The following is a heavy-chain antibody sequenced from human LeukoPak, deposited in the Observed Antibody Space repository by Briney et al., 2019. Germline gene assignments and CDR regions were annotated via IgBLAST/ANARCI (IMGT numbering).Heavy chain of an antibody. D-gene: IGHD5-18*01. J-gene: IGHJ6*03. CDR2: IIPIFGTA. CDR3: ARGFGNSYGYGYDYYYMDV. V-gene: IGHV1-69*06. CDR1: GGTFSSYA. Sequence: SVKVSCKASGGTFSSYAISWVRQAPGQGLEWMGGIIPIFGTANYAKKFQGRVTITADKSTSTDYMELSSLRSEDTAGYYCARGFGNSYGYGYDYYYMDVWGKGTTVTVSS.